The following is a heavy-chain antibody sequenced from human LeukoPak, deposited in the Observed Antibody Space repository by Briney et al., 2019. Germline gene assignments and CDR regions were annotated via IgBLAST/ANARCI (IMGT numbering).Heavy chain of an antibody. V-gene: IGHV4-38-2*02. Sequence: SETPSLTCTVSGYSISSGYYWGWIRQPPGKGLEWSGCSYQSGSTYYNPSLKRRVTISVDPSKNQLSLKLSSVTAADTAVYYCARDRERTMIAGDDAFDIWGQGTMVTVSS. CDR1: GYSISSGYY. J-gene: IGHJ3*02. CDR3: ARDRERTMIAGDDAFDI. CDR2: SYQSGST. D-gene: IGHD3-22*01.